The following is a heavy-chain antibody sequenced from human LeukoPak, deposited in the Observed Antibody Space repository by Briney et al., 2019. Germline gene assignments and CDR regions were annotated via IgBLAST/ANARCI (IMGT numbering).Heavy chain of an antibody. J-gene: IGHJ4*02. V-gene: IGHV3-23*01. CDR3: AKDRNDYSNYIDY. CDR1: GFTFSSYA. Sequence: PGGSLGLSCAASGFTFSSYAMSWVRQAPGKGLEWVSAISGSGGSTYYADSVKGRFTISRDNSKNTLYLQMNSLRAEDTAIYYCAKDRNDYSNYIDYWGQGTLVTVSS. CDR2: ISGSGGST. D-gene: IGHD4-11*01.